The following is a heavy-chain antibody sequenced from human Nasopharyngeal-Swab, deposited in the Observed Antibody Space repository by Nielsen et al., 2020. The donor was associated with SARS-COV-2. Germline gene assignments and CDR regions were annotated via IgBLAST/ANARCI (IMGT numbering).Heavy chain of an antibody. CDR1: GFSVSTKY. Sequence: GGSLRLSCAASGFSVSTKYMSWVRQAPGQGLEWVSSIYAGGSTYYADSVKGRFTISRDNSKNTLYLQMNSLRAEDTAVYYCARGDDSSGYPYSHDYWGQGTLVTVSS. CDR3: ARGDDSSGYPYSHDY. CDR2: IYAGGST. D-gene: IGHD3-22*01. V-gene: IGHV3-66*01. J-gene: IGHJ4*02.